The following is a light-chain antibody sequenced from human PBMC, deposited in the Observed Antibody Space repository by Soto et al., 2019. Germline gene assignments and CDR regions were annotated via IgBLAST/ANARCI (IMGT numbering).Light chain of an antibody. CDR2: GSF. CDR1: QSVSSN. CDR3: QQYNNWPPLT. J-gene: IGKJ4*01. V-gene: IGKV3-15*01. Sequence: EIVMTQSPATLSVSPGESATLSCRASQSVSSNLAWYQQKPGQAPRLLIYGSFARATGIPARCSGSVSGTEFTLTISSLQSEDFAVYYCQQYNNWPPLTFGGGTKVEIK.